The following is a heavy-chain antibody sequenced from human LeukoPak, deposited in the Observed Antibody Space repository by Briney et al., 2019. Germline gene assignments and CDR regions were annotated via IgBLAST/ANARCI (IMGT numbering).Heavy chain of an antibody. CDR1: GFTFSSYW. V-gene: IGHV3-74*01. J-gene: IGHJ4*02. Sequence: GGSLRLSCAASGFTFSSYWMHWVRQAPGKGLVWVSRINSDGSSTSYADSVKGRFTISRDNSKNTLYLQMNSLRAEDTAVYYCAKVPDSSGYYSHWGQGTLVTVSS. CDR2: INSDGSST. CDR3: AKVPDSSGYYSH. D-gene: IGHD3-22*01.